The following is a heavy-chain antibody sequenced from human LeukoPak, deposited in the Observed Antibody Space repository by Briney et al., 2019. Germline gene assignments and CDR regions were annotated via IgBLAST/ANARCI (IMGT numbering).Heavy chain of an antibody. J-gene: IGHJ4*02. CDR2: IYYSGST. CDR1: GGSISSYY. CDR3: ASSRWLQFPFDY. D-gene: IGHD5-24*01. V-gene: IGHV4-59*08. Sequence: SETLSLTCTVSGGSISSYYWSWIRQPPGKGLEWIGYIYYSGSTNYNPSLKSRVTTSVDTSKNQFSLKLSSVTAADTAVYYCASSRWLQFPFDYWGQGTLVTVSS.